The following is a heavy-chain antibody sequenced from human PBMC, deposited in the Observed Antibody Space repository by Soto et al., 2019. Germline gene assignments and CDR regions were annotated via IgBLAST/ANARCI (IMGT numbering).Heavy chain of an antibody. CDR2: IWYDGTRK. Sequence: GGPLRVFSAASGFTFSKYGMHWVRQDAAKGLVWVAFIWYDGTRKVYVDSVKGRFTITRDSSNNTLEQQMNNQRDQNTAVYYCAGDDGNDANALDYCGPGTLVTVCS. J-gene: IGHJ4*02. CDR3: AGDDGNDANALDY. CDR1: GFTFSKYG. V-gene: IGHV3-33*01.